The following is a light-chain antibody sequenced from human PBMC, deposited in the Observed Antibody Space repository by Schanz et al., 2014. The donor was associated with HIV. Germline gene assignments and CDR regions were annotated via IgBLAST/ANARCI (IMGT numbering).Light chain of an antibody. V-gene: IGLV1-51*01. CDR1: SSNIGSNY. CDR3: GTWENTLTGEI. J-gene: IGLJ2*01. CDR2: DNY. Sequence: QSVLTQPPSASGTPGQRVTISCSGSSSNIGSNYVYWYQQLPGTVPKLLIYDNYKRPSGIPDRFSGSKSGTSATLVISDLQTGDEADYYCGTWENTLTGEIFGGGTKLTVL.